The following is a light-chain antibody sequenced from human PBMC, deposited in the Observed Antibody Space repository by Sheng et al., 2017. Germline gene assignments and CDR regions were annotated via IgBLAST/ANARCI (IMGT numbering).Light chain of an antibody. CDR1: RSVVSRSNNKNY. J-gene: IGKJ2*01. CDR3: QQYYSVPYT. Sequence: DIVVTQSPESLAVSLGERATIRCRSSRSVVSRSNNKNYLGCTNRNQDSLRRCSFTGHLPGNPGSLTDSTGSGSGTDXTLTISSLQAEDVAVYYCQQYYSVPYTFGQGTKLEIK. CDR2: GHL. V-gene: IGKV4-1*01.